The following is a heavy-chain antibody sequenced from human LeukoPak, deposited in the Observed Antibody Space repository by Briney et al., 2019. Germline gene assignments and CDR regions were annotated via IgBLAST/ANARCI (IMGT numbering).Heavy chain of an antibody. Sequence: GGSLRLSCAASGFIFSNYWMTWVRQAPGKGLEWVASVKDDGSAKYYVDSVKGRFTISRDDAKNSLYLQMNSLRAEDTAVYYCARVSRGYYCSSTSCPRDYWGQGTLVTVSS. J-gene: IGHJ4*02. CDR3: ARVSRGYYCSSTSCPRDY. CDR1: GFIFSNYW. V-gene: IGHV3-7*01. D-gene: IGHD2-2*01. CDR2: VKDDGSAK.